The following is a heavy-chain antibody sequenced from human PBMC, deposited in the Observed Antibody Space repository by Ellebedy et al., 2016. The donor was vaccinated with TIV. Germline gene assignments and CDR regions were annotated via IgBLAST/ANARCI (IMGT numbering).Heavy chain of an antibody. V-gene: IGHV3-33*08. Sequence: GESLKISCAASGFTFSTYGMHWVRQAPGKGLEWVEVISYAGSKKYYGDSVKGRFTISRDNAKNTLYLKMNSLRAEDTAVYYWARVECNSISFPGAFDIWGQGTMVTVSS. D-gene: IGHD2-2*01. CDR1: GFTFSTYG. CDR3: ARVECNSISFPGAFDI. CDR2: ISYAGSKK. J-gene: IGHJ3*02.